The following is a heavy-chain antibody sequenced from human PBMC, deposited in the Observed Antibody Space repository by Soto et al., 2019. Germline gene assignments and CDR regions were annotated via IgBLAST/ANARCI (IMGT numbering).Heavy chain of an antibody. CDR1: GYTFTAYY. V-gene: IGHV1-46*01. D-gene: IGHD1-26*01. Sequence: QVQLVQSGAEVKNPGASVKVSCKASGYTFTAYYIHWVRQAPGQGLEWMGVINPSSGNTPYAQKFKGRVTVTRNTSTSTVYMELSSLRSDDTAVYYCARGSIMGPTTLVDYWGQGTPVTVSS. J-gene: IGHJ4*02. CDR3: ARGSIMGPTTLVDY. CDR2: INPSSGNT.